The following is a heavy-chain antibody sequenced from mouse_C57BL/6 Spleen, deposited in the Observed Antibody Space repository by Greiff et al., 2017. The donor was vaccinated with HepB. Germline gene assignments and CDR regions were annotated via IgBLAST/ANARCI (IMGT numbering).Heavy chain of an antibody. J-gene: IGHJ2*01. CDR2: INPNNGGT. D-gene: IGHD1-1*01. Sequence: EVQLQQSGPELVKPGASVKISCKASGYTFTDYNMDWVKQSPGKSLEWIGDINPNNGGTSYNQKFKGKATMTVDKSSSTAYMELRSLTSEDTAVYYCASSRIVTTVVAEGFDYWGQGTTLTVSS. CDR1: GYTFTDYN. V-gene: IGHV1-18*01. CDR3: ASSRIVTTVVAEGFDY.